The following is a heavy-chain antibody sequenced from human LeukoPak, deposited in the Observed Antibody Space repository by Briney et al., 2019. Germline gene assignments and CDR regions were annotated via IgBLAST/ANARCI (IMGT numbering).Heavy chain of an antibody. CDR2: LDWNSRSP. CDR1: GFTFDDYG. V-gene: IGHV3-20*04. Sequence: GGSLRLSCAASGFTFDDYGMTWVRQAPGKGLEWVSGLDWNSRSPGYADSVKGRFTISRDNAKNSLYLQMNSLRAEDTAVYYCAVGGTGMDYQYGMDVWGQGTTVTVSS. CDR3: AVGGTGMDYQYGMDV. D-gene: IGHD1-26*01. J-gene: IGHJ6*02.